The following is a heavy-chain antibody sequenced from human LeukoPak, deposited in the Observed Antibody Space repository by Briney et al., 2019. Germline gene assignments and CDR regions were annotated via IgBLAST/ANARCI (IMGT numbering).Heavy chain of an antibody. Sequence: GGSLRLSCAASGFTFSSYAMSWVRQAPGKGLEWVSAISGSGGSTYYADSVKGRFTISRDNSKNTLYLQMNSLRAEHRAVYCCAKGDSSGWYLLSYFYYWGQGTLVTVSS. CDR1: GFTFSSYA. D-gene: IGHD6-19*01. V-gene: IGHV3-23*01. CDR2: ISGSGGST. CDR3: AKGDSSGWYLLSYFYY. J-gene: IGHJ4*02.